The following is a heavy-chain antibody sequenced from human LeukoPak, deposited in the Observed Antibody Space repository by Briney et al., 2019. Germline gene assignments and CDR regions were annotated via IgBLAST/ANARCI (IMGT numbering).Heavy chain of an antibody. Sequence: SETLSLTCAVYGGSFSGYYLSWIRQPPGKGLEWIGEINHSRSTNYNPSLKSRVTISVDTSKNQFSLKLSSVTAADTAVYYCARVAITFGGVIVIRDFGFDYWGQGTLVTVSS. CDR3: ARVAITFGGVIVIRDFGFDY. J-gene: IGHJ4*02. V-gene: IGHV4-34*01. CDR1: GGSFSGYY. CDR2: INHSRST. D-gene: IGHD3-16*02.